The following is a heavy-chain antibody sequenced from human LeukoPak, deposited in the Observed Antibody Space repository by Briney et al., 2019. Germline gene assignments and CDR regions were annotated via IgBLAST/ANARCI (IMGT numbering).Heavy chain of an antibody. J-gene: IGHJ4*02. CDR2: INHSGST. CDR1: GGSFSGYY. CDR3: ARVADYYDSSGYYTNYFDY. D-gene: IGHD3-22*01. V-gene: IGHV4-34*01. Sequence: SETLSLTCAVYGGSFSGYYWSWIRQPPGKGLEWIGEINHSGSTNYNPSLKSRVTISVDTSKNQFSLKLSSVTAADTAVYYCARVADYYDSSGYYTNYFDYWGQGTLVTVSS.